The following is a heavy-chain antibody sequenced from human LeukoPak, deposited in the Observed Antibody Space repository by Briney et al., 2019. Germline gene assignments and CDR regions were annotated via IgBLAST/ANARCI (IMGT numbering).Heavy chain of an antibody. D-gene: IGHD2-8*01. Sequence: SETLSLTCTVSGGSISSYYWNWIRQPPGKELEWIGYVYYSGITNYNPSPKSRVTISVDTSKNHFSLKLRSVTAADTAVYFCARDVSSVRNYYYGMDVWGHGTTVTVSS. V-gene: IGHV4-59*01. CDR1: GGSISSYY. J-gene: IGHJ6*02. CDR2: VYYSGIT. CDR3: ARDVSSVRNYYYGMDV.